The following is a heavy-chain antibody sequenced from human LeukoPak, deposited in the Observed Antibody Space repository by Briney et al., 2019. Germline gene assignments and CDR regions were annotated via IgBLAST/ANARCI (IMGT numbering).Heavy chain of an antibody. V-gene: IGHV4-4*07. CDR1: GGSISSYY. CDR2: IYTSGST. Sequence: SETLSLTCTVSGGSISSYYWSWIRQPAGKGLEWIGRIYTSGSTNYNPSLKSRATISVDTSKNQFSLKLSSVTAADTAVYYCARAPGWLQLRWWFDPWGQGTLVTVSS. CDR3: ARAPGWLQLRWWFDP. D-gene: IGHD5-24*01. J-gene: IGHJ5*02.